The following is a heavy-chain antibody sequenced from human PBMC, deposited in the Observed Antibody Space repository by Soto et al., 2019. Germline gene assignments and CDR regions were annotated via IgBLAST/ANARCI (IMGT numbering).Heavy chain of an antibody. Sequence: ASVKFSCKASGYAFTSYYMHWVREASGQGLEWMGIINPTVGSTSYAQKFQGRVTMTRDTSTSTVYMELSSLRSEDTAVYYCATPTGYSYGPRHYYGMDVWGQGTTVTVSS. CDR1: GYAFTSYY. CDR3: ATPTGYSYGPRHYYGMDV. CDR2: INPTVGST. D-gene: IGHD5-18*01. V-gene: IGHV1-46*01. J-gene: IGHJ6*02.